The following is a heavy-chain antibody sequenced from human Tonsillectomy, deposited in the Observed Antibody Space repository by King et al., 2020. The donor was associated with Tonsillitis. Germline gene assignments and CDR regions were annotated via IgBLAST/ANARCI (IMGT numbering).Heavy chain of an antibody. CDR2: IYYSGST. CDR1: GGSFSSYY. D-gene: IGHD3-10*01. J-gene: IGHJ4*02. CDR3: ARGRGISPWGGSGSSYFNY. Sequence: QLQESGPGLVKPSETLSLTCTVSGGSFSSYYWSWIRQPPGKGLEWIGYIYYSGSTNYNPSLKSRVTLSLDTSKTQFSLKLTSVTAADPAVYYCARGRGISPWGGSGSSYFNYWGQGTLVTVSS. V-gene: IGHV4-59*01.